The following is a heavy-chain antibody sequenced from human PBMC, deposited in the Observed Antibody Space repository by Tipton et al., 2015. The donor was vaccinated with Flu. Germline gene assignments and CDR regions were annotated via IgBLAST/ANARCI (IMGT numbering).Heavy chain of an antibody. J-gene: IGHJ3*02. CDR1: GYTFTSYG. Sequence: QLVQSGVEVKKPGASVKVSCKTSGYTFTSYGISWVRQAPGQGLEWMGWISGYDGKTNYAQKFQGRVTMTTDTSRSTAYMELRRLRADDTAVFYCARDIVKPTVSYYHDAFDIWGQGTLVTVSS. D-gene: IGHD1-26*01. CDR2: ISGYDGKT. V-gene: IGHV1-18*01. CDR3: ARDIVKPTVSYYHDAFDI.